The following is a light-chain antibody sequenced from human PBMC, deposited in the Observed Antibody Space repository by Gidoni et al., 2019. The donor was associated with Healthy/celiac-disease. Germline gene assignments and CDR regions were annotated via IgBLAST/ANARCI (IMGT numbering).Light chain of an antibody. Sequence: QSALTQPASESGAPGQSITISYTGTSSDVGGYNYVSWYQQHPGTAPQLMNYDVSNRPSVVSSRFSGYKSGNTASLTISGLQAEDEADYYCSSYTSSSTLVFGGGTKLTVL. CDR2: DVS. CDR3: SSYTSSSTLV. J-gene: IGLJ2*01. V-gene: IGLV2-14*03. CDR1: SSDVGGYNY.